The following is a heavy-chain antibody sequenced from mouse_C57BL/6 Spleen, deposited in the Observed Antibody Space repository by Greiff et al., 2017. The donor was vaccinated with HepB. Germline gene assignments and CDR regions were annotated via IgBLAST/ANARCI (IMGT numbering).Heavy chain of an antibody. Sequence: QVQLQQPGAELVKPGASVKLSCKASGYTFTSYWMHWVKQRPGQGLEWIGMIHPNSGSTNYNEKFKSKATLTVDKSSSTAYMQLSSLTSEDSAVYYCARDYSNYGGDYFDYWGQGTTLTVSS. CDR2: IHPNSGST. V-gene: IGHV1-64*01. CDR1: GYTFTSYW. J-gene: IGHJ2*01. D-gene: IGHD2-5*01. CDR3: ARDYSNYGGDYFDY.